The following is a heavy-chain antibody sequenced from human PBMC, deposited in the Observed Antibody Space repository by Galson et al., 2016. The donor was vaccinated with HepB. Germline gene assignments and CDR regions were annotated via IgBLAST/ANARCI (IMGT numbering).Heavy chain of an antibody. CDR2: IYSSGTT. Sequence: TLSLTCSVSGDSISTGGYHWIWIRQRPGKGPDWIGYIYSSGTTYYTPSLKSRITISLDISKNQFSLKLNSVTAADTAVYYCARGTDFSILYWGQGTLVTVSS. V-gene: IGHV4-31*03. CDR1: GDSISTGGYH. CDR3: ARGTDFSILY. D-gene: IGHD4-11*01. J-gene: IGHJ4*02.